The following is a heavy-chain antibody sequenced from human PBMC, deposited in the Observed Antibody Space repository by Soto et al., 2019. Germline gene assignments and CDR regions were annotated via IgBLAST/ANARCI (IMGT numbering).Heavy chain of an antibody. V-gene: IGHV3-53*01. J-gene: IGHJ4*02. D-gene: IGHD3-22*01. Sequence: GGSLRLSCSASGFSVNNNYMTWVRQAPGRRPECVAVIYTHGTTHSAYFATGRFTFSRDNSKNTLYLQMDILKPEDTAVYYCAKLWGYYFESWGPGTLVTVSS. CDR1: GFSVNNNY. CDR2: IYTHGTT. CDR3: AKLWGYYFES.